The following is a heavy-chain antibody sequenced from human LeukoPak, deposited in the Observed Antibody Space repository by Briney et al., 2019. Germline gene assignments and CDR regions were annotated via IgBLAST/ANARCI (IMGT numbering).Heavy chain of an antibody. CDR3: ARDRTVGLELLCWFDP. J-gene: IGHJ5*02. CDR2: INPNSGGT. D-gene: IGHD2-2*01. Sequence: ASVKVSCKASGYTFTGYYMHWVRQAPGQGLEWMGWINPNSGGTNYAQKFQGRVTMTRDTSISTAYMELSRLRSDDTAVYYCARDRTVGLELLCWFDPWGQGTLVTVSS. V-gene: IGHV1-2*02. CDR1: GYTFTGYY.